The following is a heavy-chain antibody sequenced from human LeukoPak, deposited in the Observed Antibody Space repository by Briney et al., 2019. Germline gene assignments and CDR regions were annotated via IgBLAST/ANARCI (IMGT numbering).Heavy chain of an antibody. D-gene: IGHD3-22*01. V-gene: IGHV3-43*02. Sequence: GGSLRLSCAASGFTFDDYAMHWVRQAPGKGLEWLSLISGDGGSTYYADSVKGRFTISRDNAKNSLYLQMNSLRAEDMALYYCAKDNRYDSSGYYYWYFDLWGRGTLVTVSS. CDR1: GFTFDDYA. CDR2: ISGDGGST. J-gene: IGHJ2*01. CDR3: AKDNRYDSSGYYYWYFDL.